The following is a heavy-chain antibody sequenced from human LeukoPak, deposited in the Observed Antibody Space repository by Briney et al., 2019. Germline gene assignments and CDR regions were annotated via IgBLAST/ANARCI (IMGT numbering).Heavy chain of an antibody. V-gene: IGHV3-23*01. CDR1: GFIFDNYA. D-gene: IGHD6-19*01. Sequence: GGSLRLSCAASGFIFDNYAMSWVRQAPGKGLEWVSAISGSGAHTYYADSVKGRFTISRDKSKNTLYLQMNSLRAEDTAIYYCAKDGGGWYTSGWYYFDSWGQGTLVTVSS. CDR2: ISGSGAHT. J-gene: IGHJ4*02. CDR3: AKDGGGWYTSGWYYFDS.